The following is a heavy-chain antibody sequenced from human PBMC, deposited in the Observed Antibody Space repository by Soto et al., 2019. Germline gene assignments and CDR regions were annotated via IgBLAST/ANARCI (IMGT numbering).Heavy chain of an antibody. J-gene: IGHJ6*02. CDR3: ARDCSGGSCRYGMDV. CDR1: GFTFSSYG. D-gene: IGHD2-15*01. CDR2: IWYDGSNK. V-gene: IGHV3-33*01. Sequence: QVQLVESGGGVVQPGRSLRLSCAASGFTFSSYGMHWVRQAPGKGLEWVAVIWYDGSNKYYADSVKGRFTISRDNSKNTLYLQMNRLRAEDTAVYYCARDCSGGSCRYGMDVWGQGTTVTVSS.